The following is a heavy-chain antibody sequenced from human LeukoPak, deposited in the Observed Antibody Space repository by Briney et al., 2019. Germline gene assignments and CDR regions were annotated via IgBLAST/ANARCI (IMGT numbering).Heavy chain of an antibody. CDR2: INPNSGGT. D-gene: IGHD6-13*01. Sequence: ASVKVSCKASGYTFTVYYMHWVRQAPGQGLEWMGWINPNSGGTNYAQKFQGRVTMTRDTSISTAYMELSRLRSDDTAVYYCAREIGYSSSWYSYYYYYYMDVWGKGTTVTISS. CDR3: AREIGYSSSWYSYYYYYYMDV. V-gene: IGHV1-2*02. J-gene: IGHJ6*03. CDR1: GYTFTVYY.